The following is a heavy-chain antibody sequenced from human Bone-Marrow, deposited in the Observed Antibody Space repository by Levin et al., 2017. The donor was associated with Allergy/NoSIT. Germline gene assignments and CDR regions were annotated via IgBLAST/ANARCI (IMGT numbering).Heavy chain of an antibody. Sequence: GGSLRLSCAASGFTFSSYSMNWVRQAPGKGLEWVSSISSSSSYIYYADSVKGRFTISRDNAKNSLYLQMNSLRAEDTAVYYCARARDIVVVVAATDAFDIWGQGTMVTVSS. CDR3: ARARDIVVVVAATDAFDI. J-gene: IGHJ3*02. V-gene: IGHV3-21*01. CDR2: ISSSSSYI. D-gene: IGHD2-15*01. CDR1: GFTFSSYS.